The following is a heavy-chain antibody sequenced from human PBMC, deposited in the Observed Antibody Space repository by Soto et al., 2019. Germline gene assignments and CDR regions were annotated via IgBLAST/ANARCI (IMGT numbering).Heavy chain of an antibody. J-gene: IGHJ4*02. Sequence: EWVSAISGSGGSTYYADSVKGRFTISRDNSKNTLYLQMNSLRAEDTAVYYCAKDSYFHSSRYYHYSFDYSGQGTLATDPS. CDR3: AKDSYFHSSRYYHYSFDY. CDR2: ISGSGGST. V-gene: IGHV3-23*01. D-gene: IGHD3-22*01.